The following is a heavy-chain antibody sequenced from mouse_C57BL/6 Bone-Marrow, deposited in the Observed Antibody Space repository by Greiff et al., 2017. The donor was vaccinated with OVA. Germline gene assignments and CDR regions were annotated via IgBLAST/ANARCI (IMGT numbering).Heavy chain of an antibody. V-gene: IGHV10-1*01. D-gene: IGHD2-4*01. J-gene: IGHJ4*01. CDR3: VSPPRLRPYYYAMDY. CDR2: IRSKSNNYAT. Sequence: EVQLVESGGGLVQPKGSLKLSCAASGFSFNTYAMNWVRQAPGKGLEWVARIRSKSNNYATYYADSVKDRFTISRDDSESMLYLQMNNLKTEDTAMYYCVSPPRLRPYYYAMDYWGQGTSVTVSS. CDR1: GFSFNTYA.